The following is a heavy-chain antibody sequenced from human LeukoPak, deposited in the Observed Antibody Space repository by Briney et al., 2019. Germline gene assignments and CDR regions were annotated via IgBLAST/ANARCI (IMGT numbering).Heavy chain of an antibody. J-gene: IGHJ4*02. D-gene: IGHD3-22*01. CDR1: GDSLSSYY. Sequence: PSETLTLTCTVSGDSLSSYYWNWIRQPPGKGLEWIGHIYHSGSTSYNPSLKSRVTISMDMPKNQFSLKVTSVTAADTAIYYCTREYDSAGLPDYWGQGTLVTVS. V-gene: IGHV4-59*01. CDR3: TREYDSAGLPDY. CDR2: IYHSGST.